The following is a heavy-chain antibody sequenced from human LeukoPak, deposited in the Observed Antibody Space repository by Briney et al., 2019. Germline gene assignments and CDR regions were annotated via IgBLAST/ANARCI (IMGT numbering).Heavy chain of an antibody. CDR1: GRSFSGYY. J-gene: IGHJ4*02. CDR3: ARDRIAARRFDS. Sequence: SETLSLTCPVYGRSFSGYYWSWIRQPPGKELEWIGEINHSGSTNYNPSRKGRLSLAVDTSKNPLCLKVSSVIAADTAVYYCARDRIAARRFDSWGQGTLVTVSS. CDR2: INHSGST. D-gene: IGHD6-6*01. V-gene: IGHV4-34*01.